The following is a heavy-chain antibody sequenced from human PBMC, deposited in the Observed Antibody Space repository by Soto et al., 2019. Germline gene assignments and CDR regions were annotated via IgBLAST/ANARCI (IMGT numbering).Heavy chain of an antibody. CDR3: ARVHIAARDY. Sequence: EVQLVESGGGLVKPGGSLRLSCAVSGFTFSAYTMSWVRQPPGKGLEWVATISSISTYIKYADLVKGRFTISRDNARNSLYLQMDSLRVEDTAVYYCARVHIAARDYWGQGTLVTVSS. D-gene: IGHD6-6*01. CDR2: ISSISTYI. CDR1: GFTFSAYT. J-gene: IGHJ4*02. V-gene: IGHV3-21*01.